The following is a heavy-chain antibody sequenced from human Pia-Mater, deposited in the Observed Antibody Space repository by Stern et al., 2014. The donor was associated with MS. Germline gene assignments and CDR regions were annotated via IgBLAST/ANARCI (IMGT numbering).Heavy chain of an antibody. CDR3: ARAVDGSGSYYQFHWFDP. CDR1: GGSISSGGYY. Sequence: QVQLVESGPGLVKPSQTLSLTCTVSGGSISSGGYYWSWIRQHPGKGLEWIVYIYYSGSTYYNPSLKSRVTISVDTSKNQFSLKLSSVTAADTAVYYCARAVDGSGSYYQFHWFDPWGQGTLVTVSS. J-gene: IGHJ5*02. CDR2: IYYSGST. D-gene: IGHD3-10*01. V-gene: IGHV4-31*03.